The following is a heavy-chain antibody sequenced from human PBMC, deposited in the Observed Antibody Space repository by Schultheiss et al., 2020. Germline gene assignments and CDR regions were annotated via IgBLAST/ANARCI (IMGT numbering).Heavy chain of an antibody. J-gene: IGHJ4*02. CDR3: ARDRAWRIAARHFDS. Sequence: GESLKISCAASGFTFSSYALSWVRQAPGKGLEWVSAISGSGGSTYYADSVKGRFTISRDNAKNSLYLQMNSLRAEDTAVYYCARDRAWRIAARHFDSWGQGTLVTVSS. D-gene: IGHD6-6*01. CDR1: GFTFSSYA. CDR2: ISGSGGST. V-gene: IGHV3-23*01.